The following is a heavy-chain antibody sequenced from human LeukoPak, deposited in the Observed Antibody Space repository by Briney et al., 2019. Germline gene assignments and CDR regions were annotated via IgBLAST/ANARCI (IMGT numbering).Heavy chain of an antibody. D-gene: IGHD3-10*01. CDR2: ISGSGGTT. CDR1: GFTFTNYA. CDR3: AKDSAFYYIDV. J-gene: IGHJ6*03. V-gene: IGHV3-23*01. Sequence: TGGSLRLSCAASGFTFTNYAMNWVRQAPGKGLEWVSVISGSGGTTYYADSVKGRFTISRDNSKNTLYLQMNSLKGDDTAVYYCAKDSAFYYIDVWGKGTTVIISS.